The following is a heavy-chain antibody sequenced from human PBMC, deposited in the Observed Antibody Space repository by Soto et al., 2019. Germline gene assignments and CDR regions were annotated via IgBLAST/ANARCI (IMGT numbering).Heavy chain of an antibody. CDR1: GGAFNSSG. D-gene: IGHD6-13*01. CDR2: IIPLFGTT. Sequence: GASVKVSCKASGGAFNSSGISWVRQAPGQGLAWMGGIIPLFGTTNYARKLQGRVTITADESTSTVYMDLSSLTFDDTAVYYCARVRGSSWYNWFDLWGQGTLVTVSS. V-gene: IGHV1-69*13. CDR3: ARVRGSSWYNWFDL. J-gene: IGHJ5*02.